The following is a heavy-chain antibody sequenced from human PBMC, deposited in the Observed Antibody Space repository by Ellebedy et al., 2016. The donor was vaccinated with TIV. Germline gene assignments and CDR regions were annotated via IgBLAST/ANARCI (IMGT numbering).Heavy chain of an antibody. CDR3: ARDQGSGMDV. Sequence: GESLKISCAASGFTFSSYDMHWVRQATGKGLEWVSAIGTAGDTYYPGSVKGRFTISRENAKNSLYLQMNSLRAGDTAVYYCARDQGSGMDVWGQGTTVTVSS. CDR2: IGTAGDT. V-gene: IGHV3-13*01. CDR1: GFTFSSYD. D-gene: IGHD2-15*01. J-gene: IGHJ6*02.